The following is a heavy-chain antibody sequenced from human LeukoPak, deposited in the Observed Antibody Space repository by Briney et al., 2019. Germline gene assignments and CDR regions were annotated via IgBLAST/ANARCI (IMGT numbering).Heavy chain of an antibody. Sequence: PGGSLTLSCVASGLTFTNAYMSWVRQAPGKGLEWLGRVNTNADGGTTDSAAPLEGRISISRDDSTSTVYLQITGMKVDDSGVFYRTTAFPDCTSALCTGSWGQGPLVTVSS. CDR2: VNTNADGGTT. V-gene: IGHV3-15*01. D-gene: IGHD2-8*02. CDR1: GLTFTNAY. J-gene: IGHJ5*02. CDR3: TTAFPDCTSALCTGS.